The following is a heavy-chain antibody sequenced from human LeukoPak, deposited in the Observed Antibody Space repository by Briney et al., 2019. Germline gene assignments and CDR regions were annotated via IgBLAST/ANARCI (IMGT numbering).Heavy chain of an antibody. D-gene: IGHD2-2*01. J-gene: IGHJ4*02. V-gene: IGHV3-7*03. CDR3: ARLKGSTSVFDY. Sequence: GGSLRLSCVASGFTFSSHWMTWVRQAPGKGLEWVVNINPDGGDKFYVDSLKGRFTMSRDNARNSLYLQMDSLRAEDAAVYYCARLKGSTSVFDYWGQGALVTVSS. CDR1: GFTFSSHW. CDR2: INPDGGDK.